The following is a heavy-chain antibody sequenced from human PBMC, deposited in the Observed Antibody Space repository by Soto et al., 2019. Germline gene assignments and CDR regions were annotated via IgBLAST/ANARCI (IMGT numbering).Heavy chain of an antibody. CDR3: AAXTYYYDSSGYYDFDY. J-gene: IGHJ4*01. CDR2: IVVGSGNT. V-gene: IGHV1-58*01. Sequence: TSAKPTSKDRRLGKTCTSLQSLYQARKQRLEWIGWIVVGSGNTNYAQKFQERVTITRDMSTSTAYMELSSLRSEDTAVYYCAAXTYYYDSSGYYDFDYWGQGTLVYVSS. CDR1: RLGKTCTS. D-gene: IGHD3-22*01.